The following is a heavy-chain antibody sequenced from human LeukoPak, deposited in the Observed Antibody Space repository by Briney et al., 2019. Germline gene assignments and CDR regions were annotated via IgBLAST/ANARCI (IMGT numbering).Heavy chain of an antibody. CDR3: AKRGVVIRVVLVGFHKEAYYFDS. D-gene: IGHD3-10*01. V-gene: IGHV3-23*01. J-gene: IGHJ4*02. CDR1: GITLSNYG. CDR2: ISASGGTT. Sequence: GGSLRLSCAVSGITLSNYGMSWVRQAPGKGLEWVAGISASGGTTNYADSVKGRFSISRDNPKNTLYLQMNSLRAEDRAVYFCAKRGVVIRVVLVGFHKEAYYFDSWGQGALVTVSS.